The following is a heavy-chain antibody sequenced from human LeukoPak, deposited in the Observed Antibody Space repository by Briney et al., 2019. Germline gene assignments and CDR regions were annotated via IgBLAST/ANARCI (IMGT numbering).Heavy chain of an antibody. CDR2: IIPIFGTA. J-gene: IGHJ3*02. V-gene: IGHV1-69*13. D-gene: IGHD3-10*01. Sequence: SVKVSCKASGYTFTGYYMHWVRQAPGQGLEWMGGIIPIFGTANYAQKFQGRVTITADESTSTAYMELSSLRSEDTAVYYCARKRSYGSDDAFDIWGQGTMVTVSS. CDR3: ARKRSYGSDDAFDI. CDR1: GYTFTGYY.